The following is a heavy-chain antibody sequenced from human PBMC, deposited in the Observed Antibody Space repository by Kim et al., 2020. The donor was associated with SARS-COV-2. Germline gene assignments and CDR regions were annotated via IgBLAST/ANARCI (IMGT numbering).Heavy chain of an antibody. V-gene: IGHV4-31*02. CDR2: T. J-gene: IGHJ4*02. Sequence: TYYNPSLKSRVTISVDTSKNQFSLKLSSVTAADTAVYYCAREITRGRFDYWGQGTLVTVSS. D-gene: IGHD3-16*01. CDR3: AREITRGRFDY.